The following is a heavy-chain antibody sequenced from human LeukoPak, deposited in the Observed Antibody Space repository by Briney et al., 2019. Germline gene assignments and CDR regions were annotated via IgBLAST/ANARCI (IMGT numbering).Heavy chain of an antibody. D-gene: IGHD3-10*01. CDR1: GFTFSDYY. CDR2: ISSSGSTI. Sequence: GGSLRLSCAASGFTFSDYYMGWIRQAPGKGLEWVSYISSSGSTIYYADSVRGRFTISRDNAKNSLYLQMNSLRAEDTAVYYCARDGVLLWFGELLEANYFDYWGQGTLVTVSS. V-gene: IGHV3-11*01. J-gene: IGHJ4*02. CDR3: ARDGVLLWFGELLEANYFDY.